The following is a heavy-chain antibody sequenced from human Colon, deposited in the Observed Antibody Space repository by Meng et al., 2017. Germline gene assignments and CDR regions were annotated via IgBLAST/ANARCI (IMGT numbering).Heavy chain of an antibody. CDR2: ISYDSSVK. CDR1: GFTFSSYT. Sequence: GESLKISCAASGFTFSSYTMHWVRQAPGKGLEWVAIISYDSSVKYYADSVKGRFTISRDSSKNTLYLQMNSLRAEDTAVYYCARDPPSGYYGSSGYDPTPPTLDYWGQGTVVTVSS. V-gene: IGHV3-30*04. D-gene: IGHD3-22*01. J-gene: IGHJ4*02. CDR3: ARDPPSGYYGSSGYDPTPPTLDY.